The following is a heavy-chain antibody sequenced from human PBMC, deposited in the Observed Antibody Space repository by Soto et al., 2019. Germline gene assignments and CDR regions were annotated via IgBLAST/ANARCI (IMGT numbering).Heavy chain of an antibody. Sequence: SETLSLTCTVSGGSISGGTFYWSWIRQHPGKGLEWIGYISYSGNTYYKPSLMSRVTIAVDTSKSQFSLKLGSVTAADTAVYYCARGNGSWSPVYFDYWRQGTLVTVSS. CDR3: ARGNGSWSPVYFDY. J-gene: IGHJ4*02. D-gene: IGHD6-13*01. CDR2: ISYSGNT. V-gene: IGHV4-31*03. CDR1: GGSISGGTFY.